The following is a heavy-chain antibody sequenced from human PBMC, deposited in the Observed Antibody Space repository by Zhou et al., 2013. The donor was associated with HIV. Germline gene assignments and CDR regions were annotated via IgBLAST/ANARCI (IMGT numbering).Heavy chain of an antibody. J-gene: IGHJ4*02. CDR1: GDTFTNYD. D-gene: IGHD5-12*01. Sequence: QGQLVQSGAEVKKPGSSVKVSCKTSGDTFTNYDFTWVRRAPGQGLEWMGRIIPILNLTNNAQKFQGRLSITVDKSTTTVYMDLSSLRSDDTAVYYCARVRDGYNSGEYYFDSWGQGTLVTVSS. CDR3: ARVRDGYNSGEYYFDS. CDR2: IIPILNLT. V-gene: IGHV1-69*04.